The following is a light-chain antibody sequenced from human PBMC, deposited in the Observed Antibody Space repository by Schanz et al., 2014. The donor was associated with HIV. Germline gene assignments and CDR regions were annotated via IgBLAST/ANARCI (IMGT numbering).Light chain of an antibody. CDR1: SSNVGGYDY. Sequence: QSALTQPASVSGSPGQSITISCTGTSSNVGGYDYVSWYQQHPGKAPKLIIYDVSNRPSGISYRFSGSKSGNTASLTISGLQAEDEADYYCCSFTSSNTLLFGGGTQLTVL. CDR3: CSFTSSNTLL. CDR2: DVS. J-gene: IGLJ2*01. V-gene: IGLV2-14*03.